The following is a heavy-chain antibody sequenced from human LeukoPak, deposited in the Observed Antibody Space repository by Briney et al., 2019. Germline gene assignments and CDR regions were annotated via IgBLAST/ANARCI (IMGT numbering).Heavy chain of an antibody. CDR1: GGSISSGGYY. D-gene: IGHD6-13*01. Sequence: SETLSLTCTVSGGSISSGGYYWSWIRQHPGKGLEWIGYIYYSGSTYYNPSLKSRVTISVDTSKNQFSLKLSSVTAADTAVYYCAREHSSSWYPTHSFDYWGQGTLVTASS. V-gene: IGHV4-31*03. CDR2: IYYSGST. J-gene: IGHJ4*02. CDR3: AREHSSSWYPTHSFDY.